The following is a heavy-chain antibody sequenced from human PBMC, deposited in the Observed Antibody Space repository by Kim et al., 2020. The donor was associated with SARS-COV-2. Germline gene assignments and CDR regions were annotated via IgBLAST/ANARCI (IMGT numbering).Heavy chain of an antibody. CDR2: IYYSGST. Sequence: SETLSLTCTVSGGSISSSSYYWGWIRQPPGKGLEWIGSIYYSGSTYYNPSLKSRVTISVDTSKNQISLKLSSVTAADTAVYYCAREVPEDNWNDDAVGYGMDVWGQGTTVTVSS. J-gene: IGHJ6*02. V-gene: IGHV4-39*07. CDR3: AREVPEDNWNDDAVGYGMDV. D-gene: IGHD1-1*01. CDR1: GGSISSSSYY.